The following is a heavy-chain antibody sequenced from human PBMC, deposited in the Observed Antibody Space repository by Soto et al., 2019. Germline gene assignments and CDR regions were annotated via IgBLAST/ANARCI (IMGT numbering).Heavy chain of an antibody. CDR1: GFTFSGDS. D-gene: IGHD6-19*01. CDR2: ISSSSSYI. CDR3: VRETSVAAPSDY. V-gene: IGHV3-21*01. Sequence: GGSLRLSCAASGFTFSGDSVSWVRQAPGKGLEWVSSISSSSSYIYYADSVKGRFTISRDNAKNSLYLQMNSLRAEDTAVYYCVRETSVAAPSDYWGQGTLVTVSS. J-gene: IGHJ4*02.